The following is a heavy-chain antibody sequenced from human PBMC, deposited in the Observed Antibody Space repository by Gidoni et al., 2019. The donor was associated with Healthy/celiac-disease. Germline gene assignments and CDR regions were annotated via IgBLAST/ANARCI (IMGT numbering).Heavy chain of an antibody. CDR2: ISGSGGST. CDR1: GSPFSSYA. CDR3: AKTRGYDFWSGYPRAFDY. D-gene: IGHD3-3*01. Sequence: EVQLLESGGGLVQPGGSLRLPCAAPGSPFSSYAMSWVRQAPGKGLEWVSAISGSGGSTYYADSVKGRFTISRDNSKNTLYLQMNSLRAEDTAVYYCAKTRGYDFWSGYPRAFDYWGQGTLVTVSS. V-gene: IGHV3-23*01. J-gene: IGHJ4*02.